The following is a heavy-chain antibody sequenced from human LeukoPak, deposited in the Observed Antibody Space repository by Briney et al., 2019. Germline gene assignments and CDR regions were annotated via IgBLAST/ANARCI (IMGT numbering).Heavy chain of an antibody. J-gene: IGHJ4*02. CDR3: ARDLSAAYDF. CDR1: GFPFSSYC. D-gene: IGHD2-21*01. V-gene: IGHV3-33*01. Sequence: QSGGSLRLSCAASGFPFSSYCMHWVRQAPGKGLEWVARLVYDERNDYANSVKGRFTISRDNSKNTLYLQMDNLRVDDTAVYYCARDLSAAYDFWGQGILVTVSS. CDR2: LVYDERN.